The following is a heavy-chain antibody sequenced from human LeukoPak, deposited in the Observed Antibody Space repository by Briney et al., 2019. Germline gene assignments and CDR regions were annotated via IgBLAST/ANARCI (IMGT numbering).Heavy chain of an antibody. CDR3: ARGLTMVRGVILSGYDY. V-gene: IGHV4-4*07. CDR1: GGSISSYY. D-gene: IGHD3-10*01. Sequence: SETLSLTCTVSGGSISSYYWSWIRQPAGKGLEWLGRIYTSGSTNYNPSLKSRVTISVDTSKNQFSLKLSSVTAADTAVYYCARGLTMVRGVILSGYDYWGQGTLVTVSS. CDR2: IYTSGST. J-gene: IGHJ4*02.